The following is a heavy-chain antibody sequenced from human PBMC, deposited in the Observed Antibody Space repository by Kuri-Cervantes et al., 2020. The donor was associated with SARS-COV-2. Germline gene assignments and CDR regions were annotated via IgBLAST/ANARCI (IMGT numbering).Heavy chain of an antibody. V-gene: IGHV1-2*06. Sequence: ASVKVSCKASGYTFTGYYMHWVRQAPGQGLEWMGRINPNSGVTNYAQKFQGRVTMTRDTSISTAYMELSRLRSDDTAVYYCARAGGISSGYYYRLDYWGQGTLVTVSS. CDR2: INPNSGVT. J-gene: IGHJ4*02. D-gene: IGHD3-22*01. CDR1: GYTFTGYY. CDR3: ARAGGISSGYYYRLDY.